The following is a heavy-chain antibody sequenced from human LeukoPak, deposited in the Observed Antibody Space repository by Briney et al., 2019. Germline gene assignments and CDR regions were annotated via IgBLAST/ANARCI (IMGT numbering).Heavy chain of an antibody. J-gene: IGHJ4*02. CDR2: IWYDGSNK. D-gene: IGHD3-22*01. CDR3: ARDFVAYDSSGYPPFVDY. Sequence: GGSLRLSCAASGFTFSSYGMHWVRQAPGKGLEGVAVIWYDGSNKYYADSVKGRFTISRDNSKNTVFLQMNSLRAEDTAVYYCARDFVAYDSSGYPPFVDYWGQGTLVTVSS. CDR1: GFTFSSYG. V-gene: IGHV3-33*01.